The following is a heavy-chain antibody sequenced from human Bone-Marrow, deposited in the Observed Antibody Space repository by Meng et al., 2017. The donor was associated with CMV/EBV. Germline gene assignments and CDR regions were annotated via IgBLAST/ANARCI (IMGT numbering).Heavy chain of an antibody. Sequence: GESLKISCAASGFTFSSYGMHWVRQAPGKGLEWVAVIWYDGSNKYYADSVKGRFTISRDNSKNTLYLQMSSLRAEDTALYYCVKDEFCCNSGNCYEGCPYYLGNWGRGTLVTVSS. CDR2: IWYDGSNK. CDR3: VKDEFCCNSGNCYEGCPYYLGN. J-gene: IGHJ4*02. V-gene: IGHV3-33*06. D-gene: IGHD2-21*01. CDR1: GFTFSSYG.